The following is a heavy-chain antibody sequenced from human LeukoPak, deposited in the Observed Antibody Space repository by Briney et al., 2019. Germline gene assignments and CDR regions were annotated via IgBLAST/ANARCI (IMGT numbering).Heavy chain of an antibody. CDR1: GFTFSDYY. J-gene: IGHJ6*03. V-gene: IGHV3-11*04. D-gene: IGHD2-2*01. CDR2: ISSSGSTI. CDR3: AKIGCSSTSCYSFPLYYYYYMDV. Sequence: GGSLRLSCAASGFTFSDYYMSWIRQAPGKGLEWVSYISSSGSTIYYADSVKGRFTISRDNAKNSLYLQMNSLRAEDTAVYYCAKIGCSSTSCYSFPLYYYYYMDVWGRGTTVTVSS.